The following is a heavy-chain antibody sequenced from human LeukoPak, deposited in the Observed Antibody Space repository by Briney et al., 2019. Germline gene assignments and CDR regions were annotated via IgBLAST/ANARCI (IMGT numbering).Heavy chain of an antibody. CDR2: ISSRSSTI. J-gene: IGHJ4*02. CDR3: ARESVAGSFDY. Sequence: GGSLRLSCAASGFTVSSYEMNWVRQAPGKGLEWVSDISSRSSTIYYADSVKGRFTISRDNAKNSLYLQMNSLRAEDTAVYYCARESVAGSFDYWGQGTLVTVSS. CDR1: GFTVSSYE. D-gene: IGHD6-19*01. V-gene: IGHV3-48*03.